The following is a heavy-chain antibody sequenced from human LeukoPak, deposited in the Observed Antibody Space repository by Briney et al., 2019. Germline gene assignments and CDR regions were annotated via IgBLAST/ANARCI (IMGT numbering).Heavy chain of an antibody. D-gene: IGHD3-16*01. CDR2: IYYSGST. CDR3: VRGSTLRHYQY. J-gene: IGHJ4*02. Sequence: SGTLSLTCTVSGGSISSSTYYWGWIRRPPGKGLEWIGSIYYSGSTYYNPSLKSRVTVSVDTSKNQFSLKLSSVTAADTALYYCVRGSTLRHYQYWGQGILVTVSS. CDR1: GGSISSSTYY. V-gene: IGHV4-39*01.